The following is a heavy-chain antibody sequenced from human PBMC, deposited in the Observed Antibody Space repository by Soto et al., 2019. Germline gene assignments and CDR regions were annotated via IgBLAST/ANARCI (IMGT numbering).Heavy chain of an antibody. J-gene: IGHJ5*02. D-gene: IGHD3-16*01. CDR1: GYTFTSYG. Sequence: ASVKVSCKASGYTFTSYGISWVRQAPGQGLEWMGWISAYNGNTNYAQKLQGRVTMTTDTSTSTAYMELRSLRSDDTAVYYCARDARLGELTLGGEVDPWGQGTLVTVSS. CDR2: ISAYNGNT. CDR3: ARDARLGELTLGGEVDP. V-gene: IGHV1-18*01.